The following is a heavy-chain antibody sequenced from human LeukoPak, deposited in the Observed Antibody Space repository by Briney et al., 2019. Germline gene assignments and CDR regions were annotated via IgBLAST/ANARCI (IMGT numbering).Heavy chain of an antibody. Sequence: SVKVSCKASGRTFSSYAISWVRQAPGQGLEWMGGILPIFGTAHYAQKFQGRVPNTADESTSTAYMELSSLRSEDTAVYYCARALTRYCSSTSCYLGYFDYWGQGTLVTVSS. CDR3: ARALTRYCSSTSCYLGYFDY. J-gene: IGHJ4*02. V-gene: IGHV1-69*01. D-gene: IGHD2-2*01. CDR2: ILPIFGTA. CDR1: GRTFSSYA.